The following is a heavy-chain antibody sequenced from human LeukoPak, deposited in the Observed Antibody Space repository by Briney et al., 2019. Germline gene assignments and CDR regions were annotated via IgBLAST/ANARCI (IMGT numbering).Heavy chain of an antibody. J-gene: IGHJ6*02. CDR1: GYTFTSYD. CDR2: MNPNSGNT. D-gene: IGHD3-10*01. V-gene: IGHV1-8*01. CDR3: ARVGNGELLLWFGESRDYYYGMDV. Sequence: ASVTVSCKASGYTFTSYDINWVRQAPGQGLEWMGWMNPNSGNTGYAQKFQGRVTMTRNTSISTAYMELSSLRSEDTAVYYCARVGNGELLLWFGESRDYYYGMDVWGQGTTVTVSS.